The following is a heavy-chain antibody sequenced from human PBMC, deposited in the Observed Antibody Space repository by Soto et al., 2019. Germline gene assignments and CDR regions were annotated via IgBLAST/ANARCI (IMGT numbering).Heavy chain of an antibody. V-gene: IGHV6-1*01. CDR3: ARGSYYSGWV. CDR2: TYYRSKWYS. J-gene: IGHJ4*02. CDR1: GDSVSSTSTA. Sequence: SQTLSLTCAISGDSVSSTSTAWSWIRQSPSRGLEWLGRTYYRSKWYSDYAVSVKSRITINPDTSKNQFSLQLNSVTPDDTAVYYCARGSYYSGWVWGQGTLVTVSS. D-gene: IGHD6-19*01.